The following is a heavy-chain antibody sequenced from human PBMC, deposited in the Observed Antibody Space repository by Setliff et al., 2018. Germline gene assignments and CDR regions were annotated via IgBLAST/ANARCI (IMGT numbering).Heavy chain of an antibody. Sequence: GASVKVSCKASGYPFISYDINWVRQATGQGLEWMGWMSPNSGNTGYAQKFQGRVTMTRNTSIRTAYIELSSLRSDEPAVYYCARSFYGCFNYWGQGTLVTVSS. J-gene: IGHJ4*02. CDR1: GYPFISYD. CDR3: ARSFYGCFNY. D-gene: IGHD3-10*01. CDR2: MSPNSGNT. V-gene: IGHV1-8*02.